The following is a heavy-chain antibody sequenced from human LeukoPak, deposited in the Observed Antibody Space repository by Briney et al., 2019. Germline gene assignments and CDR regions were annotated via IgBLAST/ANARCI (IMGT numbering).Heavy chain of an antibody. J-gene: IGHJ6*03. D-gene: IGHD2-15*01. CDR3: AKRGGTESFYYFYYMDV. Sequence: GGSLRLSCAASGFTFSSYDMTWVRQTPGKGLEWVALISRSGGTTYYADSVKGRFTISRDNSKNTLYLQMNSLRAEDTAEYYCAKRGGTESFYYFYYMDVWGKGTTVTVSS. V-gene: IGHV3-23*01. CDR2: ISRSGGTT. CDR1: GFTFSSYD.